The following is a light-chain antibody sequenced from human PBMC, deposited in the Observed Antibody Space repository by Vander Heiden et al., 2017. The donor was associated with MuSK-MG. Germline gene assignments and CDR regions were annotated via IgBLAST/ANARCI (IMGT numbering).Light chain of an antibody. CDR1: QSISSW. V-gene: IGKV1-5*03. Sequence: IQMTQSPSTLSASVGDRVTITCRASQSISSWLAWYQQKPGKAPKLLIYKASSLERGVPSRFSGSGSGTEFTLTISSLQPDDFATYYCQQYNSYSPWTFGQGTKVEIK. CDR3: QQYNSYSPWT. J-gene: IGKJ1*01. CDR2: KAS.